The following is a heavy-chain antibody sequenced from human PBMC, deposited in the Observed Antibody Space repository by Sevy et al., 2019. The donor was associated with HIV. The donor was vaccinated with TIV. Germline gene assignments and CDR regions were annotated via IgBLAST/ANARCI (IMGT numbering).Heavy chain of an antibody. V-gene: IGHV1-18*01. CDR2: INGHNGNT. Sequence: ASVKVSCKASGYIFTSYGISWVRQAPRQGLEWMGWINGHNGNTNYVQNLQGRVTRTTDTSTNTAYMELRSLRSDDTAVYYCARDGYDGSGYQRGLFDFWGQGTLVTVSS. CDR1: GYIFTSYG. CDR3: ARDGYDGSGYQRGLFDF. J-gene: IGHJ4*02. D-gene: IGHD3-22*01.